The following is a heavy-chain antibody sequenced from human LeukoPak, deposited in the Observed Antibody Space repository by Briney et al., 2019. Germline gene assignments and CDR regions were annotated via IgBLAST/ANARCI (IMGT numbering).Heavy chain of an antibody. CDR2: IDTNTGSP. CDR1: GYTFTTYP. V-gene: IGHV7-4-1*02. J-gene: IGHJ4*02. CDR3: VRGIDTTGYFNY. D-gene: IGHD3-22*01. Sequence: ASVKVSCKASGYTFTTYPINWVRQAPGQGLEWMGWIDTNTGSPTYAQGLTGRFVFSLDTSVSTAFLQINSLKAEDTALYYCVRGIDTTGYFNYWGRGTLVTVSS.